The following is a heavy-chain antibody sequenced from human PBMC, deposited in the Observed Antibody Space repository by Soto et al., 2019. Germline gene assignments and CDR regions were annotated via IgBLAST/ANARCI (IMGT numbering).Heavy chain of an antibody. Sequence: ASVKVSCKASGYSFTDYHIHWVRQAPGQGREWLGRINPKSGGTSTAQKFQGWVTMTRDRSISTVYMELTRLRSDDTAVYFCARGHSTDCSNGVCSFFYNHGMGVWGQGXTVTASS. CDR1: GYSFTDYH. CDR2: INPKSGGT. D-gene: IGHD2-8*01. CDR3: ARGHSTDCSNGVCSFFYNHGMGV. J-gene: IGHJ6*02. V-gene: IGHV1-2*04.